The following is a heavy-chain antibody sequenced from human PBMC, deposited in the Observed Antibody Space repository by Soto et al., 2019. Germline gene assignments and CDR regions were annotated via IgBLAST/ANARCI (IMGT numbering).Heavy chain of an antibody. CDR2: INPSGGDT. V-gene: IGHV1-46*04. J-gene: IGHJ5*02. Sequence: ASVKVSCKASGYTFTSYYMHWVRQAPGQGLEWMGIINPSGGDTHYADSVKGRFTISRDNSKNTLFLEVNSLRLEDTAVYFCAKETHGYGGNDHWGQGTLVTVSS. CDR3: AKETHGYGGNDH. D-gene: IGHD4-17*01. CDR1: GYTFTSYY.